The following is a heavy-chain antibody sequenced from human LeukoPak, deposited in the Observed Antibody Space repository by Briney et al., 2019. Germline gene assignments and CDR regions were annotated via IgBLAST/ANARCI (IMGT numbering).Heavy chain of an antibody. V-gene: IGHV3-23*01. CDR3: ASKLDYYDSSGYCDY. CDR2: ISGSGGST. J-gene: IGHJ4*02. CDR1: GFTFSSYG. D-gene: IGHD3-22*01. Sequence: GGSLRLSCAASGFTFSSYGMSCVPQAPGKGLEWVSAISGSGGSTYYADSVKGRFPISRDNSKNTLSLQMHSLRAENRPVYYCASKLDYYDSSGYCDYWGEGDLVTVSS.